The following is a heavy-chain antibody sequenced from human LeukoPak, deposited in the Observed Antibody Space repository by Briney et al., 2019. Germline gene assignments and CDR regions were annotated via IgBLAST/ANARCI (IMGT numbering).Heavy chain of an antibody. CDR3: ARDRCTSTTCYLFDY. V-gene: IGHV3-30*04. CDR1: GFTFSTSA. J-gene: IGHJ4*02. Sequence: GRSLRLSCAASGFTFSTSAKHWVRQAPGKGLEWVAVISSDGSDTNYADSVKGRFTISRDNSKNTLYLEMNSLRSEDTAVYYCARDRCTSTTCYLFDYWGQGNLVIVSS. D-gene: IGHD2/OR15-2a*01. CDR2: ISSDGSDT.